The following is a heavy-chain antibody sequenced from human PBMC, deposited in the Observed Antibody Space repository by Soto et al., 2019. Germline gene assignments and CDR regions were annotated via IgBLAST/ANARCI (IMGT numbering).Heavy chain of an antibody. J-gene: IGHJ5*02. CDR1: GGSISSYD. D-gene: IGHD5-18*01. V-gene: IGHV4-59*01. Sequence: QVQRQESGPGLVKPSETLSLTCTVSGGSISSYDWSWIRHPPGKGLEWIGCIYYSGSTNYNPALKSRVTISVDTSKNQFSLKLSSVTAADTAVYYCASGGVETAMVTGWFDPWGQGTLVTVSS. CDR2: IYYSGST. CDR3: ASGGVETAMVTGWFDP.